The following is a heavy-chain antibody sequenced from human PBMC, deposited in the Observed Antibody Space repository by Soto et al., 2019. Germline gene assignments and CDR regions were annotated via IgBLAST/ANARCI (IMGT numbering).Heavy chain of an antibody. Sequence: QVQLQESGPGLVKPSETLSLTCTVSGASISSSYWTWIRQPPGKGLEWIGYIYYSGSTNHNPSLKSRGTISVDTSKSQFSLKLSSVTAADTAVYYCARGATVTQEFDYWGQGTLVTVSS. V-gene: IGHV4-59*01. CDR2: IYYSGST. CDR1: GASISSSY. CDR3: ARGATVTQEFDY. J-gene: IGHJ4*02. D-gene: IGHD4-17*01.